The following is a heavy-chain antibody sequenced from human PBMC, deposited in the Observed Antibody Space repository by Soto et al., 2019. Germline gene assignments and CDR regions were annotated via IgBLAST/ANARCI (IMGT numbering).Heavy chain of an antibody. D-gene: IGHD3-3*01. CDR2: ISAYNGNT. Sequence: ASVKVSCKASGYTFTSYGISWVRQAPGQGLEWMGWISAYNGNTNYAQKLQGRVTMTTDTSTSTAYMELRSPRSDDTAVYYCARVRDFWSGYRNDYWGQGTLVTVSS. CDR3: ARVRDFWSGYRNDY. CDR1: GYTFTSYG. J-gene: IGHJ4*02. V-gene: IGHV1-18*04.